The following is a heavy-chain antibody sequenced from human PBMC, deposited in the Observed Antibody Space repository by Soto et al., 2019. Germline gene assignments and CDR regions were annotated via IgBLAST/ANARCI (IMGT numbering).Heavy chain of an antibody. J-gene: IGHJ4*02. CDR1: GFTFSSAW. CDR2: IKSKADGETI. V-gene: IGHV3-15*01. CDR3: AADIPPPQGPRYPIDY. Sequence: EVQLVESGGDLVTPGGSLRLSCATSGFTFSSAWMSWVRQAPGEGLEWVGRIKSKADGETIEYAAPVKGRFTISRDDSKATVFLQMNSLKAEDTAIYYCAADIPPPQGPRYPIDYWGQGTLVTVSS. D-gene: IGHD1-26*01.